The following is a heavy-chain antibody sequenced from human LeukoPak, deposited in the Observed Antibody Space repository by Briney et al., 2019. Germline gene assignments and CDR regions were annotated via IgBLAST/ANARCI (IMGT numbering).Heavy chain of an antibody. D-gene: IGHD4/OR15-4a*01. CDR3: ARDTLGEGEDANYAVYYFDY. V-gene: IGHV3-21*01. J-gene: IGHJ4*02. Sequence: GGSLRLSCAASGFTFSSFTMNWVRQAPEKGLEWVSSISGSGRYIDYADSVKGRFTISRDNAKNSLYLQMDSLRAEDTAFYYCARDTLGEGEDANYAVYYFDYWGQGTVVTVSS. CDR2: ISGSGRYI. CDR1: GFTFSSFT.